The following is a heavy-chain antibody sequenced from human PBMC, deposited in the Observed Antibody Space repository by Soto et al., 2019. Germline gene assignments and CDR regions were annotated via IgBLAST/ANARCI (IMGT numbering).Heavy chain of an antibody. CDR3: ARDPFLEMATMTFDY. D-gene: IGHD3-3*02. V-gene: IGHV3-30-3*01. Sequence: PGGSLRLSCAASGFTFSSYAMHWVRQAPGKGLEWVAVISYDGSNKYYADSVKGRFTISRDNSKNTLYLQMNSLRAEDTAVHYCARDPFLEMATMTFDYWGQGTLVTVSS. CDR2: ISYDGSNK. J-gene: IGHJ4*02. CDR1: GFTFSSYA.